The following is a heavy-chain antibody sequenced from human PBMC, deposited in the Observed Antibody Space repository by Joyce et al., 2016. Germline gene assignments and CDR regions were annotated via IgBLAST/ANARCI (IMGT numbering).Heavy chain of an antibody. J-gene: IGHJ4*02. CDR1: GHSMTTTYY. Sequence: QVQLQESGPGLVKPSETLSLTCAVSGHSMTTTYYWGWIRQPPGKGLEWIGSIYHTGGTLYNPSRTSRVTISIDTSKNQFSLKLSSVTAADTAVYYCARYMVASFLDYWGQGTLVTVSS. CDR2: IYHTGGT. V-gene: IGHV4-38-2*01. D-gene: IGHD2-21*02. CDR3: ARYMVASFLDY.